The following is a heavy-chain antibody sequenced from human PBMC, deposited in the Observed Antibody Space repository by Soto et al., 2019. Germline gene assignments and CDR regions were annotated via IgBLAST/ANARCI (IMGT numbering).Heavy chain of an antibody. V-gene: IGHV4-30-4*01. CDR2: IHSSGSI. J-gene: IGHJ1*01. D-gene: IGHD3-10*01. CDR3: ARDLDGINYYNRAPDPRRG. Sequence: TQSLTCTVSGGSISSDDYYWSWIRQAPGRGLEWIGYIHSSGSIYYNPSLKSRATMSIDTARNQFSLKVSSVTVADTAVYYCARDLDGINYYNRAPDPRRGWAQGTLVT. CDR1: GGSISSDDYY.